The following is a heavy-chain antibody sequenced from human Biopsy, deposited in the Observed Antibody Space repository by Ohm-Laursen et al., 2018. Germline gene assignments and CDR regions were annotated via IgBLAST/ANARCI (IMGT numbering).Heavy chain of an antibody. D-gene: IGHD3-9*01. V-gene: IGHV1-69*06. Sequence: GASVKVSCKSPEGTFSNYGVNWVRQAPGQGLEWLGGNIPILGTGNYAHQFQDRVTVVADTPTSTATMELRSLRSDDTAVYYCATKLTGYFHHWGQGTLVIVSS. CDR3: ATKLTGYFHH. CDR2: NIPILGTG. J-gene: IGHJ1*01. CDR1: EGTFSNYG.